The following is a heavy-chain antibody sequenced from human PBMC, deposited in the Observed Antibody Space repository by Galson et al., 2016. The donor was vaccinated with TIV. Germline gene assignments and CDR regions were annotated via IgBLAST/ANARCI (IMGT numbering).Heavy chain of an antibody. V-gene: IGHV4-4*07. CDR2: VYPSGNT. J-gene: IGHJ4*02. D-gene: IGHD3-10*01. Sequence: SETLSLTCTVSGGSVTSSHWSWIRQPAGKGLEWIGRVYPSGNTNYSPSLKSRVTISLDTSKSQFSLKLTSVTAADTATYYCARGSGDGRFDYWGQGTLVTVSS. CDR3: ARGSGDGRFDY. CDR1: GGSVTSSH.